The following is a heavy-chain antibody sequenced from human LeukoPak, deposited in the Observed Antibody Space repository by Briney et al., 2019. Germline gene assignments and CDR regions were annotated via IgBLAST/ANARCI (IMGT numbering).Heavy chain of an antibody. CDR1: GFTVDSNY. CDR3: ARGDDSGYYDYFDY. V-gene: IGHV3-53*01. Sequence: GGSLRLSCAASGFTVDSNYLSWVRQAPGKGLEWVSTIYTGGNTYYAAPVKGRFTISRDFPKNTVFLHMNSLRAEDTAMYYCARGDDSGYYDYFDYWGQGALVTVSS. J-gene: IGHJ4*02. D-gene: IGHD3-22*01. CDR2: IYTGGNT.